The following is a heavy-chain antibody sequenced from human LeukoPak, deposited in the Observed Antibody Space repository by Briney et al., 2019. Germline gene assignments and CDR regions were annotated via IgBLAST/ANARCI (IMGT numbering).Heavy chain of an antibody. Sequence: ASVKVSCKASGYTFTGYYVHWVRQAPGHGLEWMGWINPDSGGTNYAQKFQGRVTMTRDTSISTAYMELNSLRSDDTAVYYCAKDRGGGSSSGYYYFDYWGQGTLVTVSS. CDR3: AKDRGGGSSSGYYYFDY. V-gene: IGHV1-2*02. J-gene: IGHJ4*02. CDR1: GYTFTGYY. D-gene: IGHD3-22*01. CDR2: INPDSGGT.